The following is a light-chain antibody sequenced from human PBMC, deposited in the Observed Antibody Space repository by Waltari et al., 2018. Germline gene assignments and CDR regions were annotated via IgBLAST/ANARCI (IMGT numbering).Light chain of an antibody. J-gene: IGKJ1*01. V-gene: IGKV3-20*01. CDR3: QNHERLPAM. CDR2: AAS. CDR1: QSISRY. Sequence: DIVLTQSPGPLSLSPGERATRSCRASQSISRYLAWYQQKPGQAPRLLIYAASSRATGIPDRFSGSGSGTDFSLTISRLEPEDFAVYYCQNHERLPAMFGQGTKVEIK.